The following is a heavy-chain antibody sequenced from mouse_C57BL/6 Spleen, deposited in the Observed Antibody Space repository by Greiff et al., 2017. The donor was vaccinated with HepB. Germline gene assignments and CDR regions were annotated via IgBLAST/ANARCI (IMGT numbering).Heavy chain of an antibody. CDR3: ARPYGSSYPWFAY. J-gene: IGHJ3*01. CDR1: GFTFSDYG. Sequence: EVQVVESGGGLVKPGGSLKLSCAASGFTFSDYGMHWVRQAPEKGLEWVAYISSGSSTIYYADTVKGRFPISRDNAKNTLFLQMTSLRSEDTAMYYCARPYGSSYPWFAYWGQGTLVTVSA. CDR2: ISSGSSTI. V-gene: IGHV5-17*01. D-gene: IGHD1-1*01.